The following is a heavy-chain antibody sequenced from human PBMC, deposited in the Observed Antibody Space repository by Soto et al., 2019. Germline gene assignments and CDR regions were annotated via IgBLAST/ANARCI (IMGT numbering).Heavy chain of an antibody. CDR1: GFTFSSYA. Sequence: GGSLRLSCAASGFTFSSYAMHWVRQAPGKGLEWVAVISYDGSNKYYADSVKGRFTISRDNSKNTLYLQMNSLRAEDTAVYYCAREYQLKRRPYYYYGMDVWGQGTTVTVSS. CDR2: ISYDGSNK. D-gene: IGHD2-2*01. V-gene: IGHV3-30-3*01. J-gene: IGHJ6*02. CDR3: AREYQLKRRPYYYYGMDV.